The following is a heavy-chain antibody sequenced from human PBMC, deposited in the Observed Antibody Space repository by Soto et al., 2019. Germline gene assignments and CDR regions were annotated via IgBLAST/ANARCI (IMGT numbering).Heavy chain of an antibody. D-gene: IGHD5-18*01. V-gene: IGHV4-30-4*01. J-gene: IGHJ5*02. Sequence: PSETLSLTCTVSGDSISSINNYWSWIRQPPGEGLEWIGFISYSGTTSYSPSLKSRVAILLDTSKNQFSLSLNFVTAADTAVYYCARGRGYSYGLDPWGQGSLVTVS. CDR1: GDSISSINNY. CDR3: ARGRGYSYGLDP. CDR2: ISYSGTT.